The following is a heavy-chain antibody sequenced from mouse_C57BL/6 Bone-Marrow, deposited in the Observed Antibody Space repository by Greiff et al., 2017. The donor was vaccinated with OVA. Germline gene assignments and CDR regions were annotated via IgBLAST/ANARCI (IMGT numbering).Heavy chain of an antibody. Sequence: QVQLQQSGPELVKPGASVKISCKASGYSFTSYYIHWVKQRPGQGLEWIGWIYPGSGNTKYNEKFKGKATLTADTSSSTAYMQLSSLTSEDSAVYYCARFYGNYGDYWGQGTTLTVSS. CDR1: GYSFTSYY. J-gene: IGHJ2*01. CDR2: IYPGSGNT. V-gene: IGHV1-66*01. CDR3: ARFYGNYGDY. D-gene: IGHD2-1*01.